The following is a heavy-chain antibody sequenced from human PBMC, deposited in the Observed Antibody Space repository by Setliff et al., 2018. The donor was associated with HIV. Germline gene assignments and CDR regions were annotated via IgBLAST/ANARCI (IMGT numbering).Heavy chain of an antibody. CDR2: IYPSNSDT. J-gene: IGHJ3*02. V-gene: IGHV5-51*01. CDR1: GYSFKTYW. Sequence: PGESLKISCKGSGYSFKTYWIAWVRQMPGKGLEWMGIIYPSNSDTRYSPSFQGQVTISADKSISTAYLQWSSLKASDTAMYYCARQRDPDGFDIWGQGTMVTVSS. CDR3: ARQRDPDGFDI.